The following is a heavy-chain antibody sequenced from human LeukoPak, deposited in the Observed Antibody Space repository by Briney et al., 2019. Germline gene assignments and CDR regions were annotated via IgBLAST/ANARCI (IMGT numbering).Heavy chain of an antibody. CDR1: GFSFRSYA. V-gene: IGHV3-30*04. D-gene: IGHD4-11*01. CDR2: MSYDGSNT. Sequence: GRSLRLSCVASGFSFRSYAMHWVRQAPGKGLEWVAVMSYDGSNTYYGDSVRGRSTISRDNSKNMVYLQMNSLRVEDTAVYCCARGVTTERYNWIDPWGQGTLVTVSS. J-gene: IGHJ5*02. CDR3: ARGVTTERYNWIDP.